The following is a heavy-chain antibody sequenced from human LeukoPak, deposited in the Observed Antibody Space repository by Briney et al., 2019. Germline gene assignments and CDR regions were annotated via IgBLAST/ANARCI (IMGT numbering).Heavy chain of an antibody. Sequence: ASVKVSCKASGGTFSSYAISWVRQAPGQGLEWMGGIIPIFGTANYAQKFQGGVTITADKSTSTAYMELSSLRSEDTAVYYCARDVGAKIVFDIWGQGTMVTVSS. J-gene: IGHJ3*02. D-gene: IGHD1-26*01. CDR3: ARDVGAKIVFDI. V-gene: IGHV1-69*06. CDR2: IIPIFGTA. CDR1: GGTFSSYA.